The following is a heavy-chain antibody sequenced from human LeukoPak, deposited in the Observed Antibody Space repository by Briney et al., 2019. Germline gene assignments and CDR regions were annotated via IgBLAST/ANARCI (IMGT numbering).Heavy chain of an antibody. CDR3: ATRPSTSCHFDY. CDR2: ISDSGGFT. Sequence: GGSLRLSCAASRFTFSNSAMSWVRQAPGKGLEWVSVISDSGGFTYYADSVQGRFTISRDNSKNTLSLQMNSLRAEDTAVYYCATRPSTSCHFDYWGQGTLVTVSS. D-gene: IGHD2-2*01. J-gene: IGHJ4*02. V-gene: IGHV3-23*01. CDR1: RFTFSNSA.